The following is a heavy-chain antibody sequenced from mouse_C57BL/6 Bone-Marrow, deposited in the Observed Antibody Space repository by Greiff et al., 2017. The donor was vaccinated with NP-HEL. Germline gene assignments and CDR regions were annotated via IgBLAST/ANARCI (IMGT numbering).Heavy chain of an antibody. V-gene: IGHV1-81*01. J-gene: IGHJ3*01. Sequence: QVQLKESGAELARPGASVKLSCKASGYTFTSYGISWVKQRTGQGLEWIGEIYPRSGNTYYNEKFKGKATLTADKSSSTAYMELRSLTSEDSAVYFCAREIYYDYLAWFAYWGQGTLVTVSA. CDR3: AREIYYDYLAWFAY. CDR2: IYPRSGNT. CDR1: GYTFTSYG. D-gene: IGHD2-4*01.